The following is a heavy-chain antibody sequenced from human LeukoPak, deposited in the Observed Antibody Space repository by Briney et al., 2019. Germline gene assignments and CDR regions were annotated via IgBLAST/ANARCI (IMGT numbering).Heavy chain of an antibody. D-gene: IGHD5-24*01. J-gene: IGHJ4*02. CDR3: ARDRLTKRWLQFSGDF. V-gene: IGHV3-23*01. CDR2: ISDSGGRT. Sequence: GGSLRLSCAASGFTFSICAMSWVRQAPGKGLEWVSVISDSGGRTYYTDSVRGRFTISRDNSKNTVYLLMNSLRADDTAVYYCARDRLTKRWLQFSGDFWGQGTLVAVSS. CDR1: GFTFSICA.